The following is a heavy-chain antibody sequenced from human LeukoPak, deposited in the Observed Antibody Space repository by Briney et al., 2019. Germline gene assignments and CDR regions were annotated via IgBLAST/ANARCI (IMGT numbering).Heavy chain of an antibody. CDR2: INSDGSIR. CDR1: GFTFSNYW. CDR3: ARGEYSSGHFDY. Sequence: TGGSLRLSCAASGFTFSNYWMHWVRQAPGKGLVWVSRINSDGSIRSYADSVKGRFTISRDNSKNTLYLQMNSLRAEDTAVYSCARGEYSSGHFDYWGQGTLVTVSS. D-gene: IGHD6-19*01. J-gene: IGHJ4*02. V-gene: IGHV3-74*01.